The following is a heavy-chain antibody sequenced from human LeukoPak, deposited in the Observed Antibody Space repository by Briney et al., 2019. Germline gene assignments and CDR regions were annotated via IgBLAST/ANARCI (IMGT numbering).Heavy chain of an antibody. CDR1: GGSISSSSYY. CDR3: ARHKGGSAEFDY. CDR2: IYYSGST. D-gene: IGHD1-26*01. Sequence: SETLSLTCTVSGGSISSSSYYWDCIRRPPGKGLECIWCIYYSGSTYYNPSLKSRVTISVDTSKHHFSLKLSSVTAADTAVYYCARHKGGSAEFDYWGQGTLVTVSS. V-gene: IGHV4-39*01. J-gene: IGHJ4*02.